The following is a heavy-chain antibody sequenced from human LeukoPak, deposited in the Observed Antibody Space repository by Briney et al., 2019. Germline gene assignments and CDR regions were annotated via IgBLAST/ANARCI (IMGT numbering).Heavy chain of an antibody. CDR3: ARGKNYYGSGSYYNAKPRPLNWFDP. V-gene: IGHV4-4*07. CDR1: GGSISSYY. CDR2: IYTSGST. Sequence: SETLSLTCTVSGGSISSYYWSWIRQPAGKGLEWIGRIYTSGSTNYNPSLKSRVTMSVDTSKNQFSLKLSSVTAADTAVYYCARGKNYYGSGSYYNAKPRPLNWFDPWGQGTLVTVSS. D-gene: IGHD3-10*01. J-gene: IGHJ5*02.